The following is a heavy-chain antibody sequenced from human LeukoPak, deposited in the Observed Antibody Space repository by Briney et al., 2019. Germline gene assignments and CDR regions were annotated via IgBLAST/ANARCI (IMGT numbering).Heavy chain of an antibody. CDR1: GFTFSSYW. CDR2: IKQDGSEK. J-gene: IGHJ6*03. CDR3: ARDQSYDFWSWGYYIAV. D-gene: IGHD3-3*01. V-gene: IGHV3-7*01. Sequence: GGSLRLSCAASGFTFSSYWMSWVRQAPGEGLEWVANIKQDGSEKYYVDSVKGRFTISRDNAKNSLYLQMNSLRAEDTAVYYCARDQSYDFWSWGYYIAVWGKGTTVTVSS.